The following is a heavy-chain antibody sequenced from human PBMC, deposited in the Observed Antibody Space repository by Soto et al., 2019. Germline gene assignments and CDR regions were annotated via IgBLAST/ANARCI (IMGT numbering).Heavy chain of an antibody. CDR1: DYSISSGYY. Sequence: KPSETLSLTCAVSDYSISSGYYWGGLRQPPGKGLEGIGSIYHGGSTYYNPSLNSRVTLSIDMTNNHVSLILNSVTAAETAVYYCARVRPWVPYYFDSSPYTFENWFDPWGQGTLVTVSS. CDR2: IYHGGST. J-gene: IGHJ5*02. V-gene: IGHV4-38-2*01. D-gene: IGHD3-22*01. CDR3: ARVRPWVPYYFDSSPYTFENWFDP.